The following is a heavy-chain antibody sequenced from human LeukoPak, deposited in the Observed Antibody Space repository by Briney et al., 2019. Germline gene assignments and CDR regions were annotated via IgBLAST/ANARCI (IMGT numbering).Heavy chain of an antibody. CDR2: ISSSGYI. V-gene: IGHV3-21*01. D-gene: IGHD3-22*01. Sequence: PGGSLRLSCAASGFTFSSYSMNWVRQAPGKGLEWVSSISSSGYIYYADSVKGRFTISRDNAKNSLYLQMNSLRAEDTAVYYCARARDYYDSSGYYLYAFDIWGQGTMVTVSS. CDR1: GFTFSSYS. J-gene: IGHJ3*02. CDR3: ARARDYYDSSGYYLYAFDI.